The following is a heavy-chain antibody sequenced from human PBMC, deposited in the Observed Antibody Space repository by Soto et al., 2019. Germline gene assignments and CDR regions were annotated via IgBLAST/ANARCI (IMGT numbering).Heavy chain of an antibody. CDR1: GYTFNIYG. Sequence: QVQLVQSGAEVKKPGASVKVSCKASGYTFNIYGITWVRQAPGQGLEWVGWISGYDGKTNDAQKYQDRVTMTTDTYTTTAYMELRGLRSDDTALYYCARGLASDYWGQGTLVTVSS. J-gene: IGHJ4*02. CDR2: ISGYDGKT. D-gene: IGHD5-12*01. V-gene: IGHV1-18*01. CDR3: ARGLASDY.